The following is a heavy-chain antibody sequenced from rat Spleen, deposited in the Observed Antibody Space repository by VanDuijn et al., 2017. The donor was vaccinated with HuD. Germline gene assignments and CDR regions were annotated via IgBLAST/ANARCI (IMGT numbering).Heavy chain of an antibody. CDR3: ARQGMAPGDY. CDR2: INSAGTT. V-gene: IGHV3-3*01. CDR1: GSSIASGYG. J-gene: IGHJ2*01. Sequence: EVQLQESGPGLVKPSQSLSLTCSVTGSSIASGYGWNWIRKFPGNKLEWMGYINSAGTTNYNPSLKSRISITRDTSKNQFFLQVNSVSSEDTATYYCARQGMAPGDYWGQGVMVTVSS. D-gene: IGHD1-12*02.